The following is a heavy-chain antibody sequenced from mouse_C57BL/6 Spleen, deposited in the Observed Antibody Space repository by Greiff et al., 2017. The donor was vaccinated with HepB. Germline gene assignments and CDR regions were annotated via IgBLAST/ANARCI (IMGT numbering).Heavy chain of an antibody. V-gene: IGHV1-82*01. CDR3: ARFGDYYGNFDY. D-gene: IGHD1-1*01. Sequence: VKLQQSGPELVKPGASVKISCKASGYAFSSSWMNWVKQRPGKGLEWIGRIYPGDGDTNYNGKFKGKATLTADKSSSTAYMQLSSLTSEDSAVYFCARFGDYYGNFDYWGQGTTLTVSS. CDR1: GYAFSSSW. J-gene: IGHJ2*01. CDR2: IYPGDGDT.